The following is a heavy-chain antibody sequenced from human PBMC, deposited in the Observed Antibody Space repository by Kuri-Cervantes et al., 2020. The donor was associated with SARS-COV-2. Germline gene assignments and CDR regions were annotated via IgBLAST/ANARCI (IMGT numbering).Heavy chain of an antibody. D-gene: IGHD6-6*01. V-gene: IGHV4-59*01. CDR3: ARVMSTSSIAARPRPYYFDY. CDR2: ISYRGST. Sequence: SETLSLTCTVSGGSISSYFWSWIRQSPGKGLEWMGDISYRGSTKHNPSLKSRVTISVDTSKNQFSLKLSSVTAADTAVYYCARVMSTSSIAARPRPYYFDYWGQGTLVTVSS. CDR1: GGSISSYF. J-gene: IGHJ4*02.